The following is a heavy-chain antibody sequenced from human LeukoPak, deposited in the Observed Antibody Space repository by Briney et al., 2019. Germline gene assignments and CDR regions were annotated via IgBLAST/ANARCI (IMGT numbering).Heavy chain of an antibody. CDR2: IWYDGSNK. V-gene: IGHV3-33*01. D-gene: IGHD6-13*01. Sequence: GRSLRLSCAASGFTFSSYGMHWVRQAPGKGLEWVAVIWYDGSNKYYADSVKGRFTISRDNSKNTLYLQMNSLRAEDTAVYYCARSRMGSSPYYYYGMDVWGQGTTVTVSS. CDR3: ARSRMGSSPYYYYGMDV. J-gene: IGHJ6*02. CDR1: GFTFSSYG.